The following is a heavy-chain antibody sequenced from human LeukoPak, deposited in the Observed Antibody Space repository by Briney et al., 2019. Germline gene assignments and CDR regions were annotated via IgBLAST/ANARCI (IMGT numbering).Heavy chain of an antibody. J-gene: IGHJ4*02. V-gene: IGHV1-24*01. D-gene: IGHD3-22*01. CDR3: ASGIVVTSLDH. Sequence: ASVNVSCTVSGYTLSDLSVNWVRQAPGQGREWMGGFDPEEGETVYAQTFQGRVTMTEDTSTETAYMELSSLRSEDTAVYYCASGIVVTSLDHWGQGTLVSVSS. CDR2: FDPEEGET. CDR1: GYTLSDLS.